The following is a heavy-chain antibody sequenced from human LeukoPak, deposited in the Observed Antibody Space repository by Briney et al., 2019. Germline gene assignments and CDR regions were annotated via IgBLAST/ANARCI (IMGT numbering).Heavy chain of an antibody. J-gene: IGHJ6*03. V-gene: IGHV3-7*01. CDR1: GFTFSSYW. Sequence: GGSLRLSCAASGFTFSSYWMSWVRQAPGKGLEWVANIKQDGSEKYYVDSVKGRFTISRDNDKNSLYLQMNSLRAEDTAVYYCARAPARHCSSTSCYGPPPYYMDVWGKGTTVTVSS. D-gene: IGHD2-2*01. CDR3: ARAPARHCSSTSCYGPPPYYMDV. CDR2: IKQDGSEK.